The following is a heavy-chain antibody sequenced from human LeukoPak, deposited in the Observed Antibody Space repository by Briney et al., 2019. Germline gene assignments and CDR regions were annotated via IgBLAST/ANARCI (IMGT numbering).Heavy chain of an antibody. CDR1: GFTVSSNY. CDR3: ARESRDGYNFDY. D-gene: IGHD5-24*01. CDR2: IYSGGST. J-gene: IGHJ4*02. V-gene: IGHV3-53*01. Sequence: GGSLRLSCAASGFTVSSNYMSWVRQAPGKGLELVSVIYSGGSTYYADSVKGRFTISRDNSKNTLCLQMNSLRAEDTAVYYCARESRDGYNFDYWGQGTLVTVSS.